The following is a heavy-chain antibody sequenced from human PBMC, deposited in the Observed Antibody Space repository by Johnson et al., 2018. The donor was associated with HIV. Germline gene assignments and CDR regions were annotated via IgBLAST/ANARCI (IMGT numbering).Heavy chain of an antibody. CDR3: ASKIVVVPGGVGTFDI. D-gene: IGHD3-22*01. V-gene: IGHV3-53*01. CDR1: GFTVSSNY. J-gene: IGHJ3*02. CDR2: IYSGGST. Sequence: VQLVESGGGLIQPGGSLRLSCAASGFTVSSNYMTWVRQAPGKGLEWVSVIYSGGSTYYADSVKGRFTISRDNSKNTLYLQMKSLRAEDTAVYYCASKIVVVPGGVGTFDIWGQGTMVTVSS.